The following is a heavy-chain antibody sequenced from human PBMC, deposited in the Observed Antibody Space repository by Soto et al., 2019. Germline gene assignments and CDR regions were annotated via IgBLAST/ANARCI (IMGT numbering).Heavy chain of an antibody. Sequence: GGSLRLSCAASGFTFSDYDMSWIRQAPGKGLEWVSYISSSGSTIYYADSVKGRFTISRDNAKNSLYLQMNSMRAEDTAVYYCARDLGYCSSTSCYIFHYYMDVWGKGTTVTVSS. D-gene: IGHD2-2*02. J-gene: IGHJ6*03. CDR1: GFTFSDYD. CDR2: ISSSGSTI. CDR3: ARDLGYCSSTSCYIFHYYMDV. V-gene: IGHV3-11*01.